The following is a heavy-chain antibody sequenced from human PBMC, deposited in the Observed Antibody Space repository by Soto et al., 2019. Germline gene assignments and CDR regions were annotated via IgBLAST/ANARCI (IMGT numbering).Heavy chain of an antibody. CDR1: GYTFTGYY. D-gene: IGHD2-21*01. CDR2: INPNSGGT. CDR3: ARGEGGPRWGSIDS. Sequence: QVQLVQSGAEVKKPGASVKVSCKASGYTFTGYYMHWVRQAPGQGLEWMGWINPNSGGTNYAQKLQGWVTMTRDTFISTAYMELSRLRSDDTAVYYCARGEGGPRWGSIDSWGQGTLVTVSS. J-gene: IGHJ5*01. V-gene: IGHV1-2*04.